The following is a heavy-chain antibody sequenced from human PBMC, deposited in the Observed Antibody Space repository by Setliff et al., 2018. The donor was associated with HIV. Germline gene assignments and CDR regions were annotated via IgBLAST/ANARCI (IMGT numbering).Heavy chain of an antibody. CDR2: IYYSGRT. J-gene: IGHJ4*02. Sequence: PSETLSLTCTVSGDSISSSSYYWGWIRQPPGKGLEWIGSIYYSGRTYYNPSLKSRVTISVDTSKNQFSLKLSSVTAADTAVYYCARRDGGGWYVRVLATSFDYWGQGTLVTVSS. CDR1: GDSISSSSYY. V-gene: IGHV4-39*01. D-gene: IGHD6-19*01. CDR3: ARRDGGGWYVRVLATSFDY.